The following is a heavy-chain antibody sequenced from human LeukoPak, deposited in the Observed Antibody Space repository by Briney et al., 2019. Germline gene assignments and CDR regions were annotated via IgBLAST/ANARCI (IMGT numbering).Heavy chain of an antibody. D-gene: IGHD3-3*01. CDR3: AREPMYYDFWSGYGTLDY. J-gene: IGHJ4*02. CDR1: GYTFTSYG. Sequence: ASVKVSCKASGYTFTSYGISWVRQAPGQGLEWMGWINPNSGGTNYAQKFQGRVTMTRDTSISTAYMELSRLRSDDTAVYYCAREPMYYDFWSGYGTLDYWGQGTLVTVSS. CDR2: INPNSGGT. V-gene: IGHV1-2*02.